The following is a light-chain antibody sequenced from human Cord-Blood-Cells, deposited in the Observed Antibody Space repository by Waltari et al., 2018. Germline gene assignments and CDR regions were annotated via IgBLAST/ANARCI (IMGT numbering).Light chain of an antibody. CDR3: QQRSNGPLT. V-gene: IGKV3-11*01. CDR1: QSVSSY. CDR2: DAS. Sequence: EIVLTQTPATLSLSPGERATLSCRASQSVSSYLAWYPQKPGQAPRLLIYDASNRATGIPARFSGSGSGTDFTLTISSLEPEDFAVYYCQQRSNGPLTFGGGTKVEIK. J-gene: IGKJ4*01.